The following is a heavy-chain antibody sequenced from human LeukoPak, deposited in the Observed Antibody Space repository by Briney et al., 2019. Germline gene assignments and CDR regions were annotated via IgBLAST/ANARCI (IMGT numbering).Heavy chain of an antibody. CDR2: IYPSDSDT. CDR3: TIQGGWQLPPPNFQH. V-gene: IGHV5-51*01. D-gene: IGHD4-23*01. J-gene: IGHJ1*01. Sequence: GESLMISCKASGFNFASSWIGWVRQMPGKGLGWMGIIYPSDSDTRYNPSFQGQVTISVDKSISTAYLQWSSLEAPDTAIYYCTIQGGWQLPPPNFQHWGQGTLVTVSS. CDR1: GFNFASSW.